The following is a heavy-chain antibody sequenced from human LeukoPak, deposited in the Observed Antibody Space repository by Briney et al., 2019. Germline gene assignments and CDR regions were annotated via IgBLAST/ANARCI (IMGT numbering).Heavy chain of an antibody. V-gene: IGHV1-69*02. D-gene: IGHD3-3*01. Sequence: SVKVSCKASGGTFSSYTISWVRQAPGQGLEWMGRIIPILGIANYAQKFQGRVTITADKSTSTAYMELSSLRSEDTAVYYCARGLRFLEWLSPDNWFDPWGQGTLVTVSS. CDR1: GGTFSSYT. J-gene: IGHJ5*02. CDR3: ARGLRFLEWLSPDNWFDP. CDR2: IIPILGIA.